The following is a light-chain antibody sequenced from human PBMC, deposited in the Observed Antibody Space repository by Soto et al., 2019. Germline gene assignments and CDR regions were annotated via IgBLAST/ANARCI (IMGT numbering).Light chain of an antibody. CDR1: RSVDLL. V-gene: IGKV1-5*01. J-gene: IGKJ1*01. CDR2: DGA. Sequence: DIQMTQSPSTLSASLGDRVTITFRAIRSVDLLLAWYPQKPGKAPKLRIDDGASLQMRFPSRLSVSGCGRQVTLAMSSLQPYDFVTYYCQEYNSYTGPFCPGTQVDI. CDR3: QEYNSYTGP.